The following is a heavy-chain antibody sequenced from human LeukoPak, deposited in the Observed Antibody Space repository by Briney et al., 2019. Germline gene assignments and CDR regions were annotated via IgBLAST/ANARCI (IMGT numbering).Heavy chain of an antibody. J-gene: IGHJ4*02. V-gene: IGHV1-8*01. Sequence: ASVKVSCKASGYTFTSYDINWVRQATGQGLEWMGWMNPNSGNTGYAQKFQGRVTMTRDTSTSTVYMELSSLRSEDTAVYYCARGGSGWYYGYFDYWGQGTLVTVSS. CDR3: ARGGSGWYYGYFDY. CDR2: MNPNSGNT. CDR1: GYTFTSYD. D-gene: IGHD6-19*01.